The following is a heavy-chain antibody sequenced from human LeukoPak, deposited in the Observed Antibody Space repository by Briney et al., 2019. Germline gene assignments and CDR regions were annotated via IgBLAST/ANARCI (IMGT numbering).Heavy chain of an antibody. D-gene: IGHD1-14*01. CDR3: ARSNQADDY. J-gene: IGHJ4*02. CDR1: GFTFSSYW. CDR2: INPGGSSI. V-gene: IGHV3-74*01. Sequence: PGRSLRLSCAASGFTFSSYWMHWVRQVPGKGLVRVARINPGGSSITYADSAKGRFTISRDNAKNTLYLQMDSLRAEDTGVYYCARSNQADDYWGQGTLVTVSS.